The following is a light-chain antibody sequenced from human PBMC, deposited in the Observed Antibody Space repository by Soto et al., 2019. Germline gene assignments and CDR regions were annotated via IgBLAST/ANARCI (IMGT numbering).Light chain of an antibody. J-gene: IGKJ5*01. CDR1: QSVSTY. Sequence: EFVLTQSPATLSLSPGERSTLSCSASQSVSTYLAWYQHKPGPAPRLLIYDAANRATGIPATFSGSGSGTDFTLTISSLEPEDFAVYYCQQRSNWPPKITFGQGTRLEIK. V-gene: IGKV3-11*01. CDR3: QQRSNWPPKIT. CDR2: DAA.